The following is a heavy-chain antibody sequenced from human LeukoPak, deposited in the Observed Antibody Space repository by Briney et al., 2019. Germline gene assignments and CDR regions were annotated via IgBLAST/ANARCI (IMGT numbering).Heavy chain of an antibody. CDR2: ISYDGSNK. CDR3: ARAGGGYYFDY. V-gene: IGHV3-30-3*01. Sequence: GGSLRLSCAASGFTFSSYAMHWVRQAPGKGLEWVAVISYDGSNKYYADSVKGRFTISRDNSKNTLYLQMNSLRAEDTAVYYCARAGGGYYFDYGAQGTLVTVSS. D-gene: IGHD6-19*01. CDR1: GFTFSSYA. J-gene: IGHJ4*02.